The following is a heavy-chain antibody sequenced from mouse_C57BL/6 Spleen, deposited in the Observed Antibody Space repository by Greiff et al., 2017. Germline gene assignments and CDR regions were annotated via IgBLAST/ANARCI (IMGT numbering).Heavy chain of an antibody. V-gene: IGHV1-82*01. CDR3: ARREDGNYLDY. CDR2: IYPGDGDT. CDR1: GYAFSSSW. J-gene: IGHJ2*01. Sequence: QVQLKESGPELVKPGASVKISCKASGYAFSSSWMNWVKQRPGKGLEWIGRIYPGDGDTNYNGKFKGKATLTADKSSSTADLQLSSLTSEDSAVYFCARREDGNYLDYWGQGTTLTVSS. D-gene: IGHD2-1*01.